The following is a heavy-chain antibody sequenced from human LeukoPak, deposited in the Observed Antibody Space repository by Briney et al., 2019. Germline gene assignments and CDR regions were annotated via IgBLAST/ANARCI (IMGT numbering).Heavy chain of an antibody. CDR2: IYYSGST. J-gene: IGHJ6*02. D-gene: IGHD5-24*01. CDR1: GGSISSYY. CDR3: ASGPWRDGYNYYYYGMDV. Sequence: SETVSLTCTVSGGSISSYYWSWIRQPPGKGLEWIGYIYYSGSTNYNPSLKSRVTISVDTSKNQFSLKLSSVAAADTAVYYCASGPWRDGYNYYYYGMDVWGQGTTVTVSS. V-gene: IGHV4-59*08.